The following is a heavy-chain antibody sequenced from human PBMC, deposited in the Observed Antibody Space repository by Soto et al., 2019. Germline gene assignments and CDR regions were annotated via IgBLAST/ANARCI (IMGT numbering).Heavy chain of an antibody. J-gene: IGHJ6*02. Sequence: SETLSLTCAVYGGSFSGYYWSWIRQPPGKGLEWIGEINHSGSTSYNPSLKSRVTISVDTSKNQFSLKLSSVTAAETAVYYCERVDLGYCSSTSCQQHYGMDVWGQGTTVTVS. CDR2: INHSGST. CDR1: GGSFSGYY. V-gene: IGHV4-34*01. D-gene: IGHD2-2*01. CDR3: ERVDLGYCSSTSCQQHYGMDV.